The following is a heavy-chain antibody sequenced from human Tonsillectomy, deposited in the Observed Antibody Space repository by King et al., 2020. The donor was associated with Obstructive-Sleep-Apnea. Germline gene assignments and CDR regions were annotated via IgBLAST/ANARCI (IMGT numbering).Heavy chain of an antibody. D-gene: IGHD3-22*01. J-gene: IGHJ3*02. CDR1: GFTLSTRV. V-gene: IGHV3-30*03. Sequence: QVQLVESGGGVVQPGRSLRLSCEASGFTLSTRVMHWVRQAPGKGLEWVAVLSIDGSTIMYGDSVKGRFTVSRDNSKNMLDLQMNSLRDEDTAVYYCARGAYSSGACDAFDIWGRGTLVIVSS. CDR3: ARGAYSSGACDAFDI. CDR2: LSIDGSTI.